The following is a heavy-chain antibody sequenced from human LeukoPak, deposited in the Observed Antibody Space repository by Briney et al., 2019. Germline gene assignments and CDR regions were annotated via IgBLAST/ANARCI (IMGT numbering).Heavy chain of an antibody. J-gene: IGHJ3*02. D-gene: IGHD3-10*01. V-gene: IGHV1-2*02. CDR2: INPNSGGT. CDR3: ARVSGSSEAAFDI. CDR1: GGTFSSYA. Sequence: GASVKVSCKASGGTFSSYAISWVRQAPGQWLEWMGWINPNSGGTNSAQKFLGRVTLTRDTSISTAYMELSRLRSDDTAVYYCARVSGSSEAAFDIWGQGTMVTVSS.